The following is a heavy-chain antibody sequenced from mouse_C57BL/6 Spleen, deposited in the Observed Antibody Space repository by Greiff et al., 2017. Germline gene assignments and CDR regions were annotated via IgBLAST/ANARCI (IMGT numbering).Heavy chain of an antibody. V-gene: IGHV5-16*01. CDR3: ARGQGYYDYEGFDY. CDR1: GFTFSDYY. Sequence: EVQLVESEGGLVQPGSSMKLSCTASGFTFSDYYMAWVRQVPEKGLEWVANINYDGSSTYYLDSLKSRFIISRDNAKNILYLQMSSLKSEDTATYYCARGQGYYDYEGFDYWGQGTTLTVSS. J-gene: IGHJ2*01. CDR2: INYDGSST. D-gene: IGHD2-4*01.